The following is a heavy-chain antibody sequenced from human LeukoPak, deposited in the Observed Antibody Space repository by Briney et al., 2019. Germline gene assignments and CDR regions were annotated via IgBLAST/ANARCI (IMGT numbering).Heavy chain of an antibody. CDR3: LRPAAAGINRGYFDY. V-gene: IGHV3-7*01. J-gene: IGHJ4*02. D-gene: IGHD6-13*01. Sequence: QPGGSLRLSCAASGFTFSSYWMSWVRQAPGKGLEWVANIKQDGSEKYYVDSVKGRFTISRDNAKNSLYLQMNSLRAEDTAVYYCLRPAAAGINRGYFDYWGQGTLVTVSS. CDR2: IKQDGSEK. CDR1: GFTFSSYW.